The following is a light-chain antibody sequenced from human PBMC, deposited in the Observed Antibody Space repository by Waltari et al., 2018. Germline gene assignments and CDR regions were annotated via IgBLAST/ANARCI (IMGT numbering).Light chain of an antibody. Sequence: QSVLTQPPSVSGAPGQRVPIPCPGSGSNIGAGYDVPWYQQLPRAAPKLLIYGSTSRPLGVPDRFFGSTSGTSASLAITGLQAEDEADYYCQSYDTSLRVVFGGGTKLTVL. CDR1: GSNIGAGYD. J-gene: IGLJ3*02. CDR3: QSYDTSLRVV. V-gene: IGLV1-40*01. CDR2: GST.